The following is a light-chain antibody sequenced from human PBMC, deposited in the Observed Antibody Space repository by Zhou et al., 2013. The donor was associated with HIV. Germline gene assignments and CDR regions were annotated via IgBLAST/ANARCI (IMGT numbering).Light chain of an antibody. CDR1: QGIASS. CDR3: QQGNSFPLT. J-gene: IGKJ4*01. V-gene: IGKV1-9*01. CDR2: AAS. Sequence: DIQMTQSPSTLSASVGDRVTITCRASQGIASSVAWYQQKPGEAPKLLIYAASTLQSGVPSRFSGSGSGTEFTLTISSLQPEDFATYYCQQGNSFPLTFGGGTKVEIK.